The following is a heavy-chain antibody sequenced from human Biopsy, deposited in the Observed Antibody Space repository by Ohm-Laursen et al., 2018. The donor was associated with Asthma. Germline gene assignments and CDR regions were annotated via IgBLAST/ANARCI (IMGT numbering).Heavy chain of an antibody. CDR1: GFTFSDYY. Sequence: LSLTCAASGFTFSDYYMSWIRQAPGKGLEWVSYINGKSNSIEYADSVKGRFTISRDNAKNSLYLQMNSLRAEDTAVYYCARDRYGDYVGWFDPCGQGTLVTVSS. V-gene: IGHV3-11*04. CDR3: ARDRYGDYVGWFDP. CDR2: INGKSNSI. D-gene: IGHD4-17*01. J-gene: IGHJ5*02.